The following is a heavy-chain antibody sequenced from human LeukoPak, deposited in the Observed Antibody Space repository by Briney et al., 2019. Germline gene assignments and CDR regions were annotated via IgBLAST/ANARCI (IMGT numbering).Heavy chain of an antibody. D-gene: IGHD2-2*01. CDR3: AVVVPAAIPDY. CDR1: GFTFTSSA. Sequence: SVKVSCKASGFTFTSSAMQWVRQARGQCLEWIGWIVVGSGNTNYAQKFQERVTITRDMSTSTAYMELSSLRSEDTAVYYCAVVVPAAIPDYWGQGTLVTVSS. V-gene: IGHV1-58*02. CDR2: IVVGSGNT. J-gene: IGHJ4*02.